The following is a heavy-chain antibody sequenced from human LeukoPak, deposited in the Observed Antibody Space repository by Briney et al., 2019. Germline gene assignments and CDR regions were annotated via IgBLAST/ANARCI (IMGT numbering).Heavy chain of an antibody. V-gene: IGHV5-51*01. CDR3: ARSSTYSPYYFDS. Sequence: GESLKISCKGSGYNFTSYWIGWVRQVPGKGLEWMGIIYPGDSDTRYSPSFQGQVTISADKSISTAYLQWSSLKASDTAMYYCARSSTYSPYYFDSWGQGTLVTVSS. J-gene: IGHJ4*01. D-gene: IGHD2-2*01. CDR2: IYPGDSDT. CDR1: GYNFTSYW.